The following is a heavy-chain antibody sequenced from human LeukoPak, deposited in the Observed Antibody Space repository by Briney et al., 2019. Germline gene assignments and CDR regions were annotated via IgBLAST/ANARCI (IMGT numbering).Heavy chain of an antibody. D-gene: IGHD6-19*01. CDR3: AKVARGFRAGNDY. J-gene: IGHJ4*02. Sequence: GGCLRLSCAASGFTFSSYAMSWVRQAPGKGLEWVSAISGSGGSTYYADSVKGRFTISRDNPKNTLYLQMNSLRAEDTAVYYCAKVARGFRAGNDYWGPGTLVTVSS. CDR2: ISGSGGST. CDR1: GFTFSSYA. V-gene: IGHV3-23*01.